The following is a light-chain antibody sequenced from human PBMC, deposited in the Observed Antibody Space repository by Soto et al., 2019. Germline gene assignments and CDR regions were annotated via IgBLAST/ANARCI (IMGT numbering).Light chain of an antibody. Sequence: QSALTQPRSVSGSPGQSVTISCTGTSSDVGGYNYVSWYQQHPGKAPKLVIYDVSKRPSGVPDRFSGSKSGNTASLTISGLQAEDEADYYCCSYAGTSLWVFGGGTKLHRP. V-gene: IGLV2-11*01. CDR2: DVS. CDR3: CSYAGTSLWV. CDR1: SSDVGGYNY. J-gene: IGLJ3*02.